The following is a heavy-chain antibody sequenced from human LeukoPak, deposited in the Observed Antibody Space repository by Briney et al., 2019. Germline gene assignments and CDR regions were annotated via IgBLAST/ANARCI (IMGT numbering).Heavy chain of an antibody. CDR3: ARGRGFSYGIDF. CDR2: IQQDGSEK. V-gene: IGHV3-7*04. CDR1: GFTFSDYW. Sequence: PGGSLRLSCAASGFTFSDYWMSWVRQAPRKGLEWVANIQQDGSEKYYVDSVKGRFTISRDNAKKSLFLQVSSLRGEDTAVYYCARGRGFSYGIDFWGQGTLVTVSS. D-gene: IGHD5-18*01. J-gene: IGHJ4*02.